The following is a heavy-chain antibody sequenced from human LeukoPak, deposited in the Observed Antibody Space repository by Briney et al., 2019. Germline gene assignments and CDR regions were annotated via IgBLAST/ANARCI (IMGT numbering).Heavy chain of an antibody. CDR2: ISYDGSNK. J-gene: IGHJ6*02. CDR1: GFTFSSYA. V-gene: IGHV3-30-3*01. CDR3: ARTRDYYYGMDV. Sequence: GGSLRLSCAASGFTFSSYAMHWVRQAPGKGLEWVAVISYDGSNKYYADFVKGRFTISRDNSKNTLYLQMNSLRAEDTAVYYCARTRDYYYGMDVWGQGTTVTVSS.